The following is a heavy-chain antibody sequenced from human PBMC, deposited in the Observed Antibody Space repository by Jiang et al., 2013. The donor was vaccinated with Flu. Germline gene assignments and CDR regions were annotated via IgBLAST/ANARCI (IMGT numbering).Heavy chain of an antibody. J-gene: IGHJ4*02. V-gene: IGHV3-23*01. CDR3: AKVGDTVVTGWNYFDY. Sequence: EWVSAISGSGGSTYYADSVKGRFTISRDNSKNTLYLQMNSLRAEDTAVYYCAKVGDTVVTGWNYFDYWGQGTLVTVSS. D-gene: IGHD4-23*01. CDR2: ISGSGGST.